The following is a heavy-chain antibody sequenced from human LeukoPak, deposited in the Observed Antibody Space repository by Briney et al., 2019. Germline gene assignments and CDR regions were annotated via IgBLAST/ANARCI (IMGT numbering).Heavy chain of an antibody. CDR3: ARVGRRGYRVSNWFDP. Sequence: KPSETLSLTCAVYGGSFSGYYWSWIRQPPGKGLEWIGEINHSGSTNYNPSLKSRVTISVDTSKNQFSLKLSSVTAADTAVYYCARVGRRGYRVSNWFDPWGQGTLVTVSS. J-gene: IGHJ5*02. V-gene: IGHV4-34*01. CDR1: GGSFSGYY. CDR2: INHSGST. D-gene: IGHD5-18*01.